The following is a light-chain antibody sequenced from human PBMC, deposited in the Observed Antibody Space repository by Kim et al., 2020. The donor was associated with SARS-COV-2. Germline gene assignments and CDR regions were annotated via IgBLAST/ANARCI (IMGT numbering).Light chain of an antibody. CDR1: QDIAIS. V-gene: IGKV1-27*01. CDR2: AAS. J-gene: IGKJ1*01. Sequence: ASVGDRVIIACRASQDIAISLAWYQQKPGKVPQVLIYAASTLQSGVPSRFSGSGSGTEFTLTIGSLQTEDVATYYCQKYNSAPWTFGPGTKVDIK. CDR3: QKYNSAPWT.